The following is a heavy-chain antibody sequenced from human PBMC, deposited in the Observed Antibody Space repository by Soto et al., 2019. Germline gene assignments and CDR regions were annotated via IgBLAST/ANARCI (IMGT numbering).Heavy chain of an antibody. CDR3: AKGSLMEWLSHFDY. CDR2: ISYDGSNK. J-gene: IGHJ4*02. D-gene: IGHD3-3*01. V-gene: IGHV3-30*18. Sequence: PGGSLSLSCAASGFTFSSYGMHWVRQAPGKGLEWVAVISYDGSNKYYADSVKGRFTISRDNSKNTLYLQMNSLRAEDTAVYYCAKGSLMEWLSHFDYWGQGTLVTVSS. CDR1: GFTFSSYG.